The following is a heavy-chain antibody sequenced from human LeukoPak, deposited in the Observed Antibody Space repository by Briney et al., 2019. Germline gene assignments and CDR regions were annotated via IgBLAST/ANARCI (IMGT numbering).Heavy chain of an antibody. Sequence: SETLSLTCTVSGGSISSSSYYGGWIRQLPGKGLEWIGSIYYSGSTYYNPSLKSRVTISVDTSKNQFSLKLSSVTAADTAVYYCARLRDGYNGYYYYMDVWGKGTTVTVSS. CDR2: IYYSGST. CDR1: GGSISSSSYY. CDR3: ARLRDGYNGYYYYMDV. J-gene: IGHJ6*03. D-gene: IGHD5-24*01. V-gene: IGHV4-39*01.